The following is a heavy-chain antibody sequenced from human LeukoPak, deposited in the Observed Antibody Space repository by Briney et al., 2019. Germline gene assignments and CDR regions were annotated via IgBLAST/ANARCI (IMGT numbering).Heavy chain of an antibody. D-gene: IGHD3-16*01. J-gene: IGHJ4*02. Sequence: EGSLRLSCAASGFTFSSYAMHWVRQAPGKGLEWVSAIGGSGRGGDTYYTDSVKGRFTISRDNAKNSLYLQMNSLRAEDTAVYYCASARPWGYWGQGTLVTVSS. CDR2: IGGSGRGGDT. CDR1: GFTFSSYA. V-gene: IGHV3-21*01. CDR3: ASARPWGY.